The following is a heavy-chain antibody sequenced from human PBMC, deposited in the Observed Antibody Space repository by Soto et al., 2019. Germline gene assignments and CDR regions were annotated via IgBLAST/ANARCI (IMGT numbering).Heavy chain of an antibody. CDR3: ARHNYGSGSTYFDY. CDR2: IYYSGST. CDR1: GGSISSYY. Sequence: QVQLQESGPGLVKPSETLSLTCTVSGGSISSYYWSWIRQPPGKGLEWIGYIYYSGSTNYNPSLRSRVPHSVDTSQNQFSLKLNSMTAAYTAVYYCARHNYGSGSTYFDYWGQGTLVTVSS. V-gene: IGHV4-59*08. D-gene: IGHD3-10*01. J-gene: IGHJ4*02.